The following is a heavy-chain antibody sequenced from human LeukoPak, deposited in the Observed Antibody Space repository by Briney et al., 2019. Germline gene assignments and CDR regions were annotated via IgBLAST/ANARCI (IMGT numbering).Heavy chain of an antibody. J-gene: IGHJ4*02. V-gene: IGHV4-4*07. CDR2: IXXXXXT. D-gene: IGHD6-19*01. CDR3: ARPTXSGWYYFDY. Sequence: GRIXXXXXTNYXPXLXXXXXXXXDTSKNQFSLKLSSVTAADTAVYYCARPTXSGWYYFDYWGQGTLVTVSS.